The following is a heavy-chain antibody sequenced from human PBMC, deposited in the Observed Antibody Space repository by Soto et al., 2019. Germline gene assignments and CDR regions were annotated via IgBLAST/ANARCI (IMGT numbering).Heavy chain of an antibody. Sequence: SETLSLTCAVYGGSFSGYYWSWIRQPPGKGLEWIGEINHSGSTNYNPSLKSRVTISVDTSKNQFSLKLSSVTAADTAVYYCAGVSDTAMADYWGQGTLVTVSS. CDR3: AGVSDTAMADY. J-gene: IGHJ4*02. D-gene: IGHD5-18*01. CDR2: INHSGST. CDR1: GGSFSGYY. V-gene: IGHV4-34*01.